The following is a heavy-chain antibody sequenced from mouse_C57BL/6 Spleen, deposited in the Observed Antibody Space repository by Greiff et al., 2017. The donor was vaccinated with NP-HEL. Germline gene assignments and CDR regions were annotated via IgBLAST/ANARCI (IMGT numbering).Heavy chain of an antibody. CDR1: GYTFTDYY. V-gene: IGHV1-26*01. J-gene: IGHJ4*01. CDR3: AGSRWLLLYAMDY. D-gene: IGHD2-3*01. CDR2: INPNNGGT. Sequence: VQLQQSGPELVKPGASVKISCKASGYTFTDYYMNWVKQSHGKSLEWIGDINPNNGGTSYNQKFKGKATLTVDKSSSTAYMELRSLTSEDSAVYYCAGSRWLLLYAMDYWGQGTSVTVSS.